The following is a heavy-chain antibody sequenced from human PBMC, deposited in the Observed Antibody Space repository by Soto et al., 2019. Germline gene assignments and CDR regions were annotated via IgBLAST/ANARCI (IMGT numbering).Heavy chain of an antibody. D-gene: IGHD6-19*01. CDR3: AREKWLVRRNDPFDI. CDR1: GYTFINYY. J-gene: IGHJ3*02. V-gene: IGHV1-46*01. Sequence: QVQLVQSGAEVKKTGASVKVSCKASGYTFINYYMHWVRQAPGQGLEWMGIVNPNGGSTTYAQKFQGRVALTRVTSTNTVNMELSSLRSEDTAVYYCAREKWLVRRNDPFDIWGQGTMVTVSS. CDR2: VNPNGGST.